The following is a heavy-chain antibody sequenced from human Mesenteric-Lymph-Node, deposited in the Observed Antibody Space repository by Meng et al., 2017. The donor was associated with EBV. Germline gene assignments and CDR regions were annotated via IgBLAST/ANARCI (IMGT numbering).Heavy chain of an antibody. CDR3: AREGSAYDFDY. V-gene: IGHV3-74*02. CDR1: GFTFSSYW. CDR2: ISSDGSST. D-gene: IGHD3-16*01. J-gene: IGHJ4*02. Sequence: EGLLVGAGGGLVAPGGSLRLSCGTSGFTFSSYWMHWVRQAPGEGLVWVSRISSDGSSTRYADSVKGRLTISRDNAKDTLYVQMNSLRAEDTAVYYCAREGSAYDFDYWGQGTLVTVSS.